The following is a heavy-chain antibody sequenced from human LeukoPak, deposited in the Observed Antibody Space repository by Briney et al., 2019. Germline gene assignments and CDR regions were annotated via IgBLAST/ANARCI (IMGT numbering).Heavy chain of an antibody. J-gene: IGHJ3*02. Sequence: SETLSLTCAVYGGSFSGYYWSWIRQPPGKGLEWIGEINHSGSTNYNPSLKSRVTISVDTSKNQFSLKLSSVTAADTAVYYCAREIRPNCSGGSCYPFSAFDIWGQGTMVTVSS. CDR2: INHSGST. CDR1: GGSFSGYY. CDR3: AREIRPNCSGGSCYPFSAFDI. D-gene: IGHD2-15*01. V-gene: IGHV4-34*01.